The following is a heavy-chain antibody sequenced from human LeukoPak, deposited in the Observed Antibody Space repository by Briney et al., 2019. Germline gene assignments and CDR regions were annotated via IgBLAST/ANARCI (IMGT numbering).Heavy chain of an antibody. D-gene: IGHD4-17*01. Sequence: SETLSLTCAVYGGSFSGYYWSWIRQPPGKGLEWIGEINHSGSTNYNPSLKSRVTISVDTSKNQFSLKLSPVTAADTAVYYCARGVVDYGDYDYWGQGTLVTVSS. CDR2: INHSGST. J-gene: IGHJ4*02. V-gene: IGHV4-34*01. CDR3: ARGVVDYGDYDY. CDR1: GGSFSGYY.